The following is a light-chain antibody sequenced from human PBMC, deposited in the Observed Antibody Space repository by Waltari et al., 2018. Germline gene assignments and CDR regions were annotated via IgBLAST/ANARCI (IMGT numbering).Light chain of an antibody. CDR3: SSYTSSTSVV. V-gene: IGLV2-14*03. CDR1: SSDVGGYNF. J-gene: IGLJ2*01. CDR2: DVN. Sequence: QSALTQPASVSGSPGQSITISCTGTSSDVGGYNFVSWYQHHPGKAPKLLIYDVNNRPSGGPVRFSGSKSGNTASLTISGLQAEDEADYYCSSYTSSTSVVFGGGTQLTVL.